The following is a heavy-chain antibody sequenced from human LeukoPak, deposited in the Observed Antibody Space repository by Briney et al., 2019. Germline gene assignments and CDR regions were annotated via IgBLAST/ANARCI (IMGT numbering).Heavy chain of an antibody. Sequence: GGSLRLSCAASGFTVSSNYMTWIRQAPGKGLEWVSLIYGADAAYYSESVRGRFMISRDNLKNTLFPQMNSLRVEDTALYYCVTSTGQQFIPYDYWGQGTHVTVSS. V-gene: IGHV3-66*02. CDR2: IYGADAA. J-gene: IGHJ4*02. CDR3: VTSTGQQFIPYDY. D-gene: IGHD6-13*01. CDR1: GFTVSSNY.